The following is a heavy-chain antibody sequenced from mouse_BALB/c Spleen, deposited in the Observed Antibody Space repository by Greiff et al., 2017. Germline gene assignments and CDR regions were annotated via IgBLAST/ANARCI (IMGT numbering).Heavy chain of an antibody. V-gene: IGHV6-6*02. CDR3: TPLHYYSRDYAMDF. Sequence: EVMLVESGGGLVQPGGSMKLSCVASGFTFSNYWMNWVRQSPEKGLEWVAEIRLKSNNYATHYAESVKGRFTISRDDSKSIVYLQMNNLRAEDTGIYYCTPLHYYSRDYAMDFWGQGTSVTVSS. CDR2: IRLKSNNYAT. CDR1: GFTFSNYW. D-gene: IGHD1-2*01. J-gene: IGHJ4*01.